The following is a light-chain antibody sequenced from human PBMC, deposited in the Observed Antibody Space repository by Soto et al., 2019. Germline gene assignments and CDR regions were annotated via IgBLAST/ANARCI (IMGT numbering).Light chain of an antibody. CDR3: QTWGPGIWV. V-gene: IGLV4-69*01. Sequence: QSVLTQSPSASASLGASVKLTCTLSSGPSSYAVSWHQQQPGKGPRYLLKLNSDGSLTKGDGVPDRFSGSRSGTERYLTISSLQSEDEADYYCQTWGPGIWVFGGGTKLTVL. CDR1: SGPSSYA. CDR2: LNSDGSL. J-gene: IGLJ3*02.